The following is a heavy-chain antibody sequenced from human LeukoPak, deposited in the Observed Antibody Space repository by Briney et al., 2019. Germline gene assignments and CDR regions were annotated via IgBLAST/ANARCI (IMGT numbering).Heavy chain of an antibody. CDR3: AKRRSSGSYHYFDD. CDR2: ISYDGSKK. CDR1: GFTFSSYG. D-gene: IGHD1-26*01. V-gene: IGHV3-30*18. J-gene: IGHJ4*02. Sequence: PGGSLRLSCTASGFTFSSYGMHWVRQAPGKGLEWVAIISYDGSKKYYADSVKGRFTSSRDNSENTLYLQMNSLRADDTAVYYCAKRRSSGSYHYFDDWGQGTLVTVPS.